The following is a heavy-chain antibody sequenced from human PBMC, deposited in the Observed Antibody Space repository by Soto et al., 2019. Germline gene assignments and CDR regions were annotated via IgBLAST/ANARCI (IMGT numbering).Heavy chain of an antibody. D-gene: IGHD6-19*01. CDR2: IYWNDDE. Sequence: QITLRESGPTLVKPTQTLTLTCTFSGFSLSNIGVAVGWIRQPPGKALEWLTIIYWNDDERYNPSLKNRLTITKDTSRNQVVLTMTNMDPVDTATYFCAHMSGGINWFDPWGQGTLVIVSP. J-gene: IGHJ5*02. CDR3: AHMSGGINWFDP. V-gene: IGHV2-5*01. CDR1: GFSLSNIGVA.